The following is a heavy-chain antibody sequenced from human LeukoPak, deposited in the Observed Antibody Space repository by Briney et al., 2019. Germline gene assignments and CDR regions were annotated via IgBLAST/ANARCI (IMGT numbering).Heavy chain of an antibody. J-gene: IGHJ4*02. CDR1: GFIFSTYK. V-gene: IGHV3-48*02. D-gene: IGHD3-10*01. CDR3: ARRITMIRGATLPIDY. CDR2: ISDSGSTT. Sequence: GGSLRLSCTASGFIFSTYKMTWVRQAPGKGLEWVSDISDSGSTTNYANSVKGRFTISRDNAQDSLFLQMNSLRDDDTAVYYCARRITMIRGATLPIDYWGLGSLVTVSS.